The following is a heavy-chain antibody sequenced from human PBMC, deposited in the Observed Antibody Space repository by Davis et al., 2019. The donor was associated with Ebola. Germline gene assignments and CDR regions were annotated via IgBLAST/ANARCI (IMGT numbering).Heavy chain of an antibody. V-gene: IGHV3-21*01. D-gene: IGHD6-19*01. CDR2: ISSSSSYI. CDR1: GFTFGDYA. J-gene: IGHJ4*02. Sequence: GESLKISCTASGFTFGDYAMSWFRQAPGKGLEWVSSISSSSSYIYYADSVKGRFTISRDNAKNSLYLQMNSLRAEDTAVYYCARGAVAGTIGDFDYWGQGTLVTVSS. CDR3: ARGAVAGTIGDFDY.